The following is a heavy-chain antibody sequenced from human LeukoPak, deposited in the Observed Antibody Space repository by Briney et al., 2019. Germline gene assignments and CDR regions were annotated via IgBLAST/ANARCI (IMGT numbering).Heavy chain of an antibody. CDR2: IIPIFGTA. Sequence: ASVNVSYKASGGTFSNYAISWVRQTPGQGLEWMGGIIPIFGTANYAQKLQGRVTITTDESTSTVYMELSSLRSEDTAVYYCERTFSGSYWYDWFDPWGQGTLVTVSS. CDR3: ERTFSGSYWYDWFDP. CDR1: GGTFSNYA. V-gene: IGHV1-69*05. D-gene: IGHD1-26*01. J-gene: IGHJ5*02.